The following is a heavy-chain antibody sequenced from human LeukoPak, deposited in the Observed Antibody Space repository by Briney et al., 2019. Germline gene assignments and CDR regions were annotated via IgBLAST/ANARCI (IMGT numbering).Heavy chain of an antibody. Sequence: GGSLRLSCGTSGFTFSGYAVHWVRQAPGKGLEWVSAISYDGSKKYYADSVEGRFTTSRDNSKNTLFLQMNSLRVEDTAEYYCAKDGLRGYDFDYWGQGTLVIVSS. D-gene: IGHD5-12*01. J-gene: IGHJ4*02. CDR2: ISYDGSKK. CDR3: AKDGLRGYDFDY. CDR1: GFTFSGYA. V-gene: IGHV3-30*04.